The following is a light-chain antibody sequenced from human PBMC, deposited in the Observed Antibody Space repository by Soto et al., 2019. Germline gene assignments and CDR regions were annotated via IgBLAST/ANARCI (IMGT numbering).Light chain of an antibody. J-gene: IGKJ2*01. CDR2: GGF. V-gene: IGKV1-39*01. CDR1: QSIRTS. CDR3: QQSYSTPPT. Sequence: DIQMTQSPSSLSASVGDRVTITCRASQSIRTSLNWYQQKPGKAPKLLIYGGFSLLSGAPSRFSGSGSGTDFTLTISSLQPEDFAVYYCQQSYSTPPTFGQGTKVEIK.